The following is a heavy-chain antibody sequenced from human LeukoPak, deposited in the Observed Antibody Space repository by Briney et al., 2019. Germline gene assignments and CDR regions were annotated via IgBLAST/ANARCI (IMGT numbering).Heavy chain of an antibody. D-gene: IGHD2-15*01. CDR1: AGTFSTYA. CDR2: IIPIFGSA. CDR3: ARDRRGCSGGSCYSADY. V-gene: IGHV1-69*01. Sequence: ASVKVSCKAAAGTFSTYAISWVRQAPGQGLEWMGGIIPIFGSASYAQNFQGRVTITADESTNTAYMEVSRLRSEDTAVYYWARDRRGCSGGSCYSADYWGQGTLVTVSS. J-gene: IGHJ4*02.